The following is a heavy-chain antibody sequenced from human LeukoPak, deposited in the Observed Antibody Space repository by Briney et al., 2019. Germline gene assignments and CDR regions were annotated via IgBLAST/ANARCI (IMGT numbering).Heavy chain of an antibody. J-gene: IGHJ4*02. D-gene: IGHD3-16*01. CDR1: GFTFSSYS. CDR3: ARPHQDYVWGSPDC. CDR2: ISSSGTII. Sequence: PGGSLRLSCAASGFTFSSYSMNWVRQAPGKGLEWVSYISSSGTIIYYLDSVKGRFTISRDNAKNSLYLQMNSLRDEDTVVYYCARPHQDYVWGSPDCWGQGTPVTVSS. V-gene: IGHV3-48*02.